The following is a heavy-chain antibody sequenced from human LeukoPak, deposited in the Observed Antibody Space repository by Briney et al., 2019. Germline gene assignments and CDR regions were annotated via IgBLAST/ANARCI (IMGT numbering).Heavy chain of an antibody. V-gene: IGHV3-7*01. J-gene: IGHJ4*02. D-gene: IGHD5-24*01. Sequence: GGSLRLSCAASGFTFSSYWMGWVRQAPGKGLEWVANIKQDGSEKYYVDSVKGRFTISRDNAKNSLYLQMNSLRAEDTAVYYCARLRRDGYPRRYYFDYWGQGTLVTVSS. CDR1: GFTFSSYW. CDR2: IKQDGSEK. CDR3: ARLRRDGYPRRYYFDY.